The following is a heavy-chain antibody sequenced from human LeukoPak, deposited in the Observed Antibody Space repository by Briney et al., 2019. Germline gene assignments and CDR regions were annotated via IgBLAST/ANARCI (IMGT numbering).Heavy chain of an antibody. CDR3: ARYHSDAFDV. J-gene: IGHJ3*01. CDR2: ISSTTGRII. Sequence: PGGSLRLSCAASGFTFRHYYMTWIRQAPGKGLEWLSYISSTTGRIIYYADSVKGRFTISRDNTKNSLFLQMVSLRVEDTAVYYCARYHSDAFDVWGQGTVVTVSS. V-gene: IGHV3-11*04. CDR1: GFTFRHYY.